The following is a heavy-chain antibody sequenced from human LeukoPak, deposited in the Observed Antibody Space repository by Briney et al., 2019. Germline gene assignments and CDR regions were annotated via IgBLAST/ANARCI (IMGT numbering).Heavy chain of an antibody. CDR3: ASSLTSGVKLYHMDV. D-gene: IGHD6-6*01. V-gene: IGHV1-69*05. Sequence: SVKVSCKASGGTFSSYAFSWVRQAPGQGLEWMGGIIPIFGTANYAQKFQGRVTITTDESTSTAYMELSSLRSEDTAVYYCASSLTSGVKLYHMDVWGKGTTVTVSS. CDR1: GGTFSSYA. CDR2: IIPIFGTA. J-gene: IGHJ6*03.